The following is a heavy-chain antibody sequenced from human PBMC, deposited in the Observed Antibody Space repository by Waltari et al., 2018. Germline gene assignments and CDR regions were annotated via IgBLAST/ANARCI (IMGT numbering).Heavy chain of an antibody. Sequence: QVQLQESGPGLVKPSQTLSLTCTVSGASISGSYYWSWIRQPAGKGLEWIGRIYTTGSTNYNPSRKSRVTISVDTSKNQFSLKLSSVTAADTAVYYCAREVPFSGQAFDPWGQGTLVTVSS. J-gene: IGHJ5*02. V-gene: IGHV4-61*02. D-gene: IGHD6-25*01. CDR2: IYTTGST. CDR1: GASISGSYY. CDR3: AREVPFSGQAFDP.